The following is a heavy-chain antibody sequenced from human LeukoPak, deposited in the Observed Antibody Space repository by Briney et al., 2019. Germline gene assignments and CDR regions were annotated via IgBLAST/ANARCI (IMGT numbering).Heavy chain of an antibody. Sequence: GESLKISCKGSGYSFTSYWIGWVRQMPGKGLEWMGIIYPGDSDTRYSPSFQGQVTISADKSISTPYLQWSSLKASDTAMYYCARQVVVVPAAPLGVDYYYMDVWGKGTTVTVSS. CDR3: ARQVVVVPAAPLGVDYYYMDV. D-gene: IGHD2-2*01. V-gene: IGHV5-51*01. CDR2: IYPGDSDT. CDR1: GYSFTSYW. J-gene: IGHJ6*03.